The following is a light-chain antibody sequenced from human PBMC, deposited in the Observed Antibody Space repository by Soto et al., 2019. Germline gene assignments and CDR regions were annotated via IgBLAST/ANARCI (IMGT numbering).Light chain of an antibody. CDR3: HQYHSPPQT. Sequence: ELVLTQSPATLSVSPGERATLSCRASQSVNSNLAWYQQKPGQAPRLLIYAASYRATGIPDKFSGSGSGTDFSLTISRLEPEDSAVYYCHQYHSPPQTFGQGTKVDIK. V-gene: IGKV3-20*01. J-gene: IGKJ2*01. CDR2: AAS. CDR1: QSVNSN.